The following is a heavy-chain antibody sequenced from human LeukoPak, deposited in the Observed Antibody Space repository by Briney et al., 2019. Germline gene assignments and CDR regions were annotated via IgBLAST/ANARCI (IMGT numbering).Heavy chain of an antibody. CDR3: ARDNEYSYGFSYYFDS. CDR2: IYSGGST. D-gene: IGHD5-18*01. Sequence: GGSLRLSCAASGFTVSSNYMSWVRQAPGKGLEWVSVIYSGGSTFYADSVKGRFTISRDNSKNTLYLQMNSLRAEDTAVYYCARDNEYSYGFSYYFDSWGQGTLVTVSS. J-gene: IGHJ4*02. V-gene: IGHV3-66*01. CDR1: GFTVSSNY.